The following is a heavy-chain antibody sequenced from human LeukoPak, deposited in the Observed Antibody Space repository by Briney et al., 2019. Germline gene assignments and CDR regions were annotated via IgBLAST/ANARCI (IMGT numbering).Heavy chain of an antibody. CDR1: GFTFSSYA. CDR3: ARDEIFYGSGTLDY. V-gene: IGHV3-30-3*01. D-gene: IGHD3-10*01. CDR2: ISYDGSNK. Sequence: GGSLRLSCAASGFTFSSYAMHWVRQAPGKGLEWVAVISYDGSNKYYADSVKGRFTISRDNSKNTLYLQMNSLRAEDTAVYYCARDEIFYGSGTLDYWGQGTLVTVSS. J-gene: IGHJ4*02.